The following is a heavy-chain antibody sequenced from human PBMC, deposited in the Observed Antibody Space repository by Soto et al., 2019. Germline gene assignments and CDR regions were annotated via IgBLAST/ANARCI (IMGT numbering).Heavy chain of an antibody. J-gene: IGHJ4*02. V-gene: IGHV4-59*01. CDR2: SYYTGAT. CDR1: VGSITGYY. CDR3: ARDWSY. Sequence: SETLSLTCTVSVGSITGYYWSWIRQSPGKGLEWIGCSYYTGATNYNPSLKSRVTISVGTSKNQVSLTLSSATAADTAVYYRARDWSYWGRGSLVTVST.